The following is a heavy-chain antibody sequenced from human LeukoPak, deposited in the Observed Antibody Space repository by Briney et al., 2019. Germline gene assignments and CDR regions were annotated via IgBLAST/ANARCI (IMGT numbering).Heavy chain of an antibody. V-gene: IGHV4-34*01. CDR3: ARGLRGMDV. D-gene: IGHD3-10*01. Sequence: PSETLSLTCAVYGGSFSGYYWSWIRQPPGKGLEWIGEINHSGSTNYNPSLKSRVTISVDTSKNQFSLRLSSVTAADTAVYYCARGLRGMDVWGKGTTVTVSS. J-gene: IGHJ6*04. CDR1: GGSFSGYY. CDR2: INHSGST.